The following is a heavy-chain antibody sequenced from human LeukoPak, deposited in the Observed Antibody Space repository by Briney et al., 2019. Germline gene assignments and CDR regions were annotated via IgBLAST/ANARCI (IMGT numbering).Heavy chain of an antibody. D-gene: IGHD4-17*01. Sequence: PSETLSLTCTVSGGSISSGGYYWSWIRQHPGKGLEWIGYIYYSGSTYYNPSLKSRVTISVDTSKNQFSLKLSSVTAADTAVYYCAREGDYGDDKHNFDYWGQGTLVTVSS. CDR3: AREGDYGDDKHNFDY. CDR1: GGSISSGGYY. V-gene: IGHV4-31*03. CDR2: IYYSGST. J-gene: IGHJ4*02.